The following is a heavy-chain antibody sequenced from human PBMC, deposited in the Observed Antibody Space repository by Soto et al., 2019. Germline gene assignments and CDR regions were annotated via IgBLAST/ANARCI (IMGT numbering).Heavy chain of an antibody. CDR2: ISGSGGST. D-gene: IGHD3-22*01. Sequence: GGSLRLSCAASGFTFSSYAMSWVRQAPGKGLEWVSAISGSGGSTYYADSVKGRFTISRDNSKNTLYLQMNSLRAEDTAVYYCAKARRITMIVVVMTHDAFDIWGQGTMVTVSS. V-gene: IGHV3-23*01. CDR1: GFTFSSYA. J-gene: IGHJ3*02. CDR3: AKARRITMIVVVMTHDAFDI.